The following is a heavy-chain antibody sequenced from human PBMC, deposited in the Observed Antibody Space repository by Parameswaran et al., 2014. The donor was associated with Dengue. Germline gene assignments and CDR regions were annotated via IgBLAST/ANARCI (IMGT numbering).Heavy chain of an antibody. Sequence: VRQAPGKGLEWVSVIYSGGSTYYADSVKGRFTISRDNSKNTLYLQMNSLRAEDTAVYYCARDHDGDLVFDYWGQGTLVTVSS. D-gene: IGHD4-17*01. CDR2: IYSGGST. CDR3: ARDHDGDLVFDY. V-gene: IGHV3-53*05. J-gene: IGHJ4*02.